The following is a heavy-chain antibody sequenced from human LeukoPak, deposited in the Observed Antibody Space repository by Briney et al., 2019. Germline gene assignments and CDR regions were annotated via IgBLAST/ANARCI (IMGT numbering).Heavy chain of an antibody. CDR3: ASSRQIVAVPAAAPPPEQN. CDR2: ISSSSSYI. J-gene: IGHJ4*02. V-gene: IGHV3-21*01. Sequence: GGSLRLSCAASRFTGPPFSAHWMNWVRQAPGKGLEWVSSISSSSSYIYYADSVKGRFTISRDNAKNSLYLQMNSLRAEDTAVYYCASSRQIVAVPAAAPPPEQNWGQGTLVTVSS. D-gene: IGHD2-2*01. CDR1: RFTGPPFSAHW.